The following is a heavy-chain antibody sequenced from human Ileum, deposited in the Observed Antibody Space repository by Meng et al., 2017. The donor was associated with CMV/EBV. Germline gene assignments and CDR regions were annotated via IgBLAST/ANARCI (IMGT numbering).Heavy chain of an antibody. CDR3: AREESVGIAVTGTFDY. CDR1: GDSISSNF. D-gene: IGHD6-19*01. Sequence: QGELQEPGSGLVKPSETLSLTCTVSGDSISSNFWSWIRQPAGKGLEWIGRIYSSGSTFYNPSLNSRVTMSVDTSKNQFSLSLASVTAADTAIYFCAREESVGIAVTGTFDYWGQGILVTVSS. V-gene: IGHV4-4*07. CDR2: IYSSGST. J-gene: IGHJ4*02.